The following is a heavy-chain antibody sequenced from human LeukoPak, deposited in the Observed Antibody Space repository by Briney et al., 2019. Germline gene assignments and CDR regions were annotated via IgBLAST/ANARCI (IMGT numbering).Heavy chain of an antibody. D-gene: IGHD6-13*01. J-gene: IGHJ4*02. V-gene: IGHV4-39*01. CDR1: AGSISSSSYS. CDR3: ARGGGAAAGPFCDY. CDR2: IYYSGST. Sequence: PSETLSLTCTVSAGSISSSSYSWGWIRQPPGKGLEWIGSIYYSGSTYFNPSLKSRVTISVDTSKNQFSLKLSSVTAADTAVYYCARGGGAAAGPFCDYWGQGTLVTVSS.